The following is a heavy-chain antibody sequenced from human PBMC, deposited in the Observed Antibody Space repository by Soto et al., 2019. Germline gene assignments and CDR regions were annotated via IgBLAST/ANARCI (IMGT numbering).Heavy chain of an antibody. J-gene: IGHJ4*02. D-gene: IGHD3-10*01. CDR2: IWCDGSKK. V-gene: IGHV3-33*01. Sequence: GESLKISCAASGFTFRSYGMHWVRQAPGKGLEWVAVIWCDGSKKYYTDSVKGRFTISRDYSKNTLYLQMNSLRAEDTAVYYCARDLSMVRGGVFEYWGQGTLVTVSS. CDR1: GFTFRSYG. CDR3: ARDLSMVRGGVFEY.